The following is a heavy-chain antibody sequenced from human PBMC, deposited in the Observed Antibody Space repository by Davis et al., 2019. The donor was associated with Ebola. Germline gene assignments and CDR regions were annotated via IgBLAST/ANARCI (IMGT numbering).Heavy chain of an antibody. Sequence: GGSLRPSCAASGFTFSSYSMNWVRQAPGKGLEWVSSFSDGSEMTYYADSVKGRFTISRDSSKSTLYLQMSSLRAEDTAVYYCARHDYGDSHFDYWGQGTLVTVSS. D-gene: IGHD4-17*01. J-gene: IGHJ4*02. CDR3: ARHDYGDSHFDY. V-gene: IGHV3-23*01. CDR1: GFTFSSYS. CDR2: FSDGSEMT.